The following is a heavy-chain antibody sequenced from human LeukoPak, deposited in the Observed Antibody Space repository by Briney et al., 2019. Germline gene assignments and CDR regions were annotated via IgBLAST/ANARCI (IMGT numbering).Heavy chain of an antibody. Sequence: SETLSLTCAVYGGSFSGYYWSWIRQPPGKGLEWIGSIYYSGSTYYNPSLKSRVTISVDTSKNQFSLKLSSVTAADTAVYYCATSQGLPYNFDYWGQGSLVTVSS. CDR2: IYYSGST. D-gene: IGHD6-25*01. CDR1: GGSFSGYY. J-gene: IGHJ4*02. CDR3: ATSQGLPYNFDY. V-gene: IGHV4-34*01.